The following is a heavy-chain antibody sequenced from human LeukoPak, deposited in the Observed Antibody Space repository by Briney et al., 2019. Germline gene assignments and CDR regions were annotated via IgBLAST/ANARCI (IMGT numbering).Heavy chain of an antibody. CDR1: GYTFTSYA. J-gene: IGHJ6*02. D-gene: IGHD3-3*01. V-gene: IGHV1-69*13. Sequence: SVKVSCKASGYTFTSYAISWVRQAPGQGLEWMGGISPIFGTANYAQKFQGRVTITADESTSTAYMELSSLRSEDTAVYYCARVRQYYDFWSGYYVGDYYYGIDVWGQGTTVTVSS. CDR3: ARVRQYYDFWSGYYVGDYYYGIDV. CDR2: ISPIFGTA.